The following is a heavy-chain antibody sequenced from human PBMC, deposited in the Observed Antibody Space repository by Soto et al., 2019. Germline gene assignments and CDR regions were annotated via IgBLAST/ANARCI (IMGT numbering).Heavy chain of an antibody. CDR1: GFTFSSYA. J-gene: IGHJ4*02. D-gene: IGHD3-22*01. CDR2: ISGSGGST. V-gene: IGHV3-23*01. CDR3: AKDLLDSSTMIVVVITVFDY. Sequence: GGSLRLSCAASGFTFSSYAMSWVRQAPGKGLEWVSAISGSGGSTYYADSVKGRFTISRDNSKNTLYLQMNSLRAEDTAVYYCAKDLLDSSTMIVVVITVFDYWGQGXLVTVSS.